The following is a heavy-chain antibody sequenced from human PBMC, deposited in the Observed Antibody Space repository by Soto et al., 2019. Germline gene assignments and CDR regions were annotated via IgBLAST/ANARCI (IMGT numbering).Heavy chain of an antibody. CDR2: ISSNGGST. V-gene: IGHV3-64*01. D-gene: IGHD6-19*01. CDR1: GFTFSSYA. J-gene: IGHJ4*02. Sequence: EVQLVESGGGLVQPGGSLRLSCAASGFTFSSYAMHWVRQAPGKGLEYVSAISSNGGSTYYANSVKGRFTISRDNSKNTLYLQMGSLRAEDMAVYYCAREPEEQWLLLDYWGQGTLVTVSS. CDR3: AREPEEQWLLLDY.